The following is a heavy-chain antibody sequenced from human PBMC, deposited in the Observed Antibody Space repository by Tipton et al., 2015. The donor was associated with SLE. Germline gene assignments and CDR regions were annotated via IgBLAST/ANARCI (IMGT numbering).Heavy chain of an antibody. J-gene: IGHJ4*02. CDR2: IFRSGNA. CDR1: GGSINSGDYS. Sequence: TLSLTCAVSGGSINSGDYSWSWIRRPPGKGLEWIGYIFRSGNAYYNPSLKSRVSFSIDTSKHQFSLKLNSVTAADTAVYYCARRHYSGPFDSWGQGTLVTVSS. D-gene: IGHD5-12*01. V-gene: IGHV4-30-2*01. CDR3: ARRHYSGPFDS.